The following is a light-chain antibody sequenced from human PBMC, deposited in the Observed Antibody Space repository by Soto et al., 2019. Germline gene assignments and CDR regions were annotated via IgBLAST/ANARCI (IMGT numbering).Light chain of an antibody. CDR2: DVS. Sequence: QSALTQPASVSGSPGQSITISCTGTSSDVGGYDYVSWYQQHPGKAPKLLIYDVSNRPSGVSTRFSGSKSGNTASLTISGLQAEDEGDYYCTSYTARRLYVFGSGTTLTVL. CDR1: SSDVGGYDY. V-gene: IGLV2-14*03. CDR3: TSYTARRLYV. J-gene: IGLJ6*01.